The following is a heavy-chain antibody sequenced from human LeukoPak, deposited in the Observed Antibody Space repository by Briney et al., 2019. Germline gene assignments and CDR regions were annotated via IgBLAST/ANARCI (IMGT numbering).Heavy chain of an antibody. CDR3: ARGTTINNLAY. D-gene: IGHD5-12*01. CDR1: GFTLSSYE. J-gene: IGHJ4*02. CDR2: ISRSGSST. V-gene: IGHV3-48*03. Sequence: PGGSLRLSCAASGFTLSSYEMNWVRQAPGKGLEWVSYISRSGSSTHYVDSVKGRLTISRDNAKNSLYLQMNSLRAEDTAVYYCARGTTINNLAYWGQGTLVTVSS.